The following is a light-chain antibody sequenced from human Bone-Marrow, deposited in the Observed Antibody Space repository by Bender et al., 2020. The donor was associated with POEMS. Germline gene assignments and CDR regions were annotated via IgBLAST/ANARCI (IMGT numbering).Light chain of an antibody. V-gene: IGLV2-14*02. CDR2: EGS. CDR3: QSYDNSLGGWV. Sequence: QSALTQPASVSGSPGQSITISCTGTSSNIGTYNLVSWYQHHPGKVPKLIIYEGSERPSGVPDRFSGSKSGTSASLAITGLQAEDEGDYYCQSYDNSLGGWVFGGGTKLTVL. J-gene: IGLJ3*02. CDR1: SSNIGTYNL.